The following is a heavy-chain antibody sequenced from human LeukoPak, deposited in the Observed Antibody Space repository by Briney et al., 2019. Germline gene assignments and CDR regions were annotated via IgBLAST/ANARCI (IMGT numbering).Heavy chain of an antibody. V-gene: IGHV1-46*01. D-gene: IGHD5-12*01. CDR3: ARDQDIVATIPRLRSNYGMDV. Sequence: ASVKVSCKASGYTFTSYYMHWVRQAPGQGLEWMGIINPSGGSTSYAQKFQGRVTMTRDTSTSTVYMELSSLRSEDTAVYYCARDQDIVATIPRLRSNYGMDVWGQGTTVTVSS. CDR2: INPSGGST. J-gene: IGHJ6*02. CDR1: GYTFTSYY.